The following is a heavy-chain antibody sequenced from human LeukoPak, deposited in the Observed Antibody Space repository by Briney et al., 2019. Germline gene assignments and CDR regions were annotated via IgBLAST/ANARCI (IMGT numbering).Heavy chain of an antibody. CDR1: GGSISSHF. D-gene: IGHD3-10*01. CDR2: IYHSGST. V-gene: IGHV4-59*11. CDR3: ARGLPGAYYGSGSCSYYMDV. Sequence: SETLSLTCSASGGSISSHFLSWIRQPPGKGLEWIGYIYHSGSTNYNPSLNSRVTISVDTSKKQFSLKLSSVTAADTAVYYCARGLPGAYYGSGSCSYYMDVWGKGTTVTVSS. J-gene: IGHJ6*03.